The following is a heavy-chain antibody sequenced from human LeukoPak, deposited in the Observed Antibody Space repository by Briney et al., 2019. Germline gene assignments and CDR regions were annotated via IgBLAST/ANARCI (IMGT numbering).Heavy chain of an antibody. CDR3: AKGSHSGYYYYYMDV. Sequence: GGSLRLSCAASGFTFTDSYMTWVRQAPGKGLEWLSYISGSGGDTNYADSVRGRFTISRDNAKNSLYLQMNSLRAEDTAVYYCAKGSHSGYYYYYMDVWGKGTTVTVSS. CDR1: GFTFTDSY. J-gene: IGHJ6*03. V-gene: IGHV3-11*05. CDR2: ISGSGGDT. D-gene: IGHD1-26*01.